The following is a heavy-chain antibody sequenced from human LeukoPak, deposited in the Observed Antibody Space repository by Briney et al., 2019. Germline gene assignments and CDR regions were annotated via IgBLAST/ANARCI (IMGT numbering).Heavy chain of an antibody. CDR3: AKGAYYDSRGWH. J-gene: IGHJ4*02. CDR1: GFTFSSYA. V-gene: IGHV3-23*01. D-gene: IGHD3-22*01. Sequence: GGALRLSCAASGFTFSSYAMSWVRQAPGKRLEWVSAISGSGGSTYYADSVKGRFTISRDNSKNTLYLQMNRLRDEDTAVYYCAKGAYYDSRGWHWGQGTLVTVSS. CDR2: ISGSGGST.